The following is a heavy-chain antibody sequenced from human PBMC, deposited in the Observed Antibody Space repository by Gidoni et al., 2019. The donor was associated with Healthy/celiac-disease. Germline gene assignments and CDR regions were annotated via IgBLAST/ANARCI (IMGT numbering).Heavy chain of an antibody. J-gene: IGHJ3*02. D-gene: IGHD4-4*01. Sequence: EVQLVQSGAAVKKPGASRKIPCKGSGYRFTSYWIGWVRQLPGKGLEWMRIIYPGDSDTRYSPSVQGQVTISADKSISTAYLQWSSLKASDTAMYYCARPILSTRITTDAFDIWGQGTMVTVSS. V-gene: IGHV5-51*01. CDR3: ARPILSTRITTDAFDI. CDR1: GYRFTSYW. CDR2: IYPGDSDT.